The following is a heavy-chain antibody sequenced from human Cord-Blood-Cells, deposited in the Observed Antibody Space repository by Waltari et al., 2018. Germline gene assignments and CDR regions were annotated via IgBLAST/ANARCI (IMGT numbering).Heavy chain of an antibody. CDR3: ARRARYDFWSGYYGEYYFDY. CDR1: GGSISSSSYY. D-gene: IGHD3-3*01. V-gene: IGHV4-39*01. Sequence: QLQLQESRPGLGKPWETLSLNGTVSGGSISSSSYYGGWTSPPPLKGREWIGRIYYSGSTYYNPSLKSRVTISVDTSKNQFSLKLSSVTAADTAVYYCARRARYDFWSGYYGEYYFDYWGQGTLVTVSS. J-gene: IGHJ4*02. CDR2: IYYSGST.